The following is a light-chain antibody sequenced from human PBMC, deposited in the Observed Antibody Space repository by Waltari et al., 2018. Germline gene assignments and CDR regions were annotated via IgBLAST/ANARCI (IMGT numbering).Light chain of an antibody. Sequence: IVMTQSPLSLPVTPGEPASISCRSSQSLLHSNGYNYLDWYLQKPGQSPQLLIYLGSNRASGVPDRFSCSGSGTDFTLKISRVEAEDVGVYYCMQALQTPWTFGQGTKVGIK. J-gene: IGKJ1*01. V-gene: IGKV2-28*01. CDR2: LGS. CDR1: QSLLHSNGYNY. CDR3: MQALQTPWT.